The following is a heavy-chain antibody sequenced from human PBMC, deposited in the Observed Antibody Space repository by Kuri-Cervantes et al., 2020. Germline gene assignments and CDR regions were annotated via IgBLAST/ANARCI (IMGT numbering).Heavy chain of an antibody. J-gene: IGHJ6*02. Sequence: GGSLRLSCAASGFTFSSYGMHWVRQAPGKGLEWVAVIWYDGSNKYYADSVKGRFTISRDNAKNSLYLQMNSLRAEDTAVYYCARVTGSGSLMDVWGQGTTVTVSS. CDR1: GFTFSSYG. CDR3: ARVTGSGSLMDV. CDR2: IWYDGSNK. D-gene: IGHD3-10*01. V-gene: IGHV3-33*01.